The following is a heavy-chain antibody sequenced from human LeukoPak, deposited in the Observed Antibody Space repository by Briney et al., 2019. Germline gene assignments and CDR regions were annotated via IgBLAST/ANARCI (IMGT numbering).Heavy chain of an antibody. CDR1: GFTLSSYS. Sequence: GGSLRLSCAASGFTLSSYSMNWVRQAPGKGLEWVSYISSSSSTIYYADSVKGRFTISRDNAKNSLYLQMNSLRADDTAIYYCARDVRGYRRPLHYWGQGTLVTVSS. J-gene: IGHJ4*02. CDR3: ARDVRGYRRPLHY. V-gene: IGHV3-48*01. D-gene: IGHD5-18*01. CDR2: ISSSSSTI.